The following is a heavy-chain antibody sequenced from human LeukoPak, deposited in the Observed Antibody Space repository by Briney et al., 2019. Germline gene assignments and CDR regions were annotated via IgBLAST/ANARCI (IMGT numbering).Heavy chain of an antibody. D-gene: IGHD3-22*01. Sequence: PGGSLRLSCAASGFTFSSYSMNLVRQAPGKGLEWVSPISSSSSYIYYADSVKGRFTISRDNAKNSLYLQMNSLRAEDTAVYYCARELKSSGYFYFDYWGQGTLVTVSS. J-gene: IGHJ4*02. CDR1: GFTFSSYS. CDR3: ARELKSSGYFYFDY. CDR2: ISSSSSYI. V-gene: IGHV3-21*01.